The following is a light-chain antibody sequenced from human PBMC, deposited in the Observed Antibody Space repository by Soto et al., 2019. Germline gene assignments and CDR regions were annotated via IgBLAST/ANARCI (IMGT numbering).Light chain of an antibody. Sequence: IQMTQSPSSVSASVGDSVTITCRASHDINNHLAWYQQKPGKAPKLLIYAAASLQRGVPARFSGRISGAAFTLTITSLQPEDFATYYCQQANSFPYTFGQGTKVEIK. CDR2: AAA. J-gene: IGKJ2*01. CDR3: QQANSFPYT. CDR1: HDINNH. V-gene: IGKV1-12*01.